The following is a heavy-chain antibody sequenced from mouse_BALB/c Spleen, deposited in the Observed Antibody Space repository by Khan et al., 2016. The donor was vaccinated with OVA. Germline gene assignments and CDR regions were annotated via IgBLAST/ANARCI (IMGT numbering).Heavy chain of an antibody. CDR3: ARPPITTVVATSYWFFDV. CDR1: GFTFSNYA. V-gene: IGHV5-9-3*01. CDR2: ISSGGNYT. J-gene: IGHJ1*01. Sequence: EVQGVESGGGLVKPGGSLKLSCAASGFTFSNYAMSWVRQTPEKRLEWVATISSGGNYTYYPDSVKGRFTISRDNAKNTLYLQLSSLRSEDTAIDYCARPPITTVVATSYWFFDVWGAGTTVTVSS. D-gene: IGHD1-1*01.